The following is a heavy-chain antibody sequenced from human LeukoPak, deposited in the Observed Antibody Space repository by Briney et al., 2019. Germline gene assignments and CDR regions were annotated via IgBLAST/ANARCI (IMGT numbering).Heavy chain of an antibody. J-gene: IGHJ4*02. CDR1: GFTFSSYA. D-gene: IGHD2-21*01. Sequence: GGPLRLSCAASGFTFSSYAMSWVRQAPGKGLEWVSAISGSGGSTYYADSVKGRFIISRDNSKNTLYLQMNSLRAEDTAVYYCAKDRDARGSVVLCYWGQGTLVTVSS. V-gene: IGHV3-23*01. CDR2: ISGSGGST. CDR3: AKDRDARGSVVLCY.